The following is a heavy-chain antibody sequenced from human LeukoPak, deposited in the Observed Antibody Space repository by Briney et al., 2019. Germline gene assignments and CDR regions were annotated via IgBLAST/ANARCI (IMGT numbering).Heavy chain of an antibody. V-gene: IGHV3-30-3*01. D-gene: IGHD3-9*01. J-gene: IGHJ4*02. Sequence: PGGSLRLSCAASGFTFSSYAMHWVRQAPGKGLEWVAVISYDGSNKYYADSVKGRFTISRDNSKNTLYLQMNSLRAEDTAVYYCARDRLRYFDWLPNDYWGQGTLVTVSS. CDR1: GFTFSSYA. CDR2: ISYDGSNK. CDR3: ARDRLRYFDWLPNDY.